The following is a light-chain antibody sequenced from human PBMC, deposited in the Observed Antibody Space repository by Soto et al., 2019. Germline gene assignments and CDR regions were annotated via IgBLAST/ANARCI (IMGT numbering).Light chain of an antibody. CDR1: QSVSSSY. CDR3: QQRANWPIT. V-gene: IGKV3D-20*02. Sequence: EVVLTQSPGTLSLSPGETATLSCRASQSVSSSYLAWYQQKPGQAPRLLIYDASERATGIPARFSGGGSETDFTLTISSLEPEDFGVYYCQQRANWPITFGQGTRLEIK. J-gene: IGKJ5*01. CDR2: DAS.